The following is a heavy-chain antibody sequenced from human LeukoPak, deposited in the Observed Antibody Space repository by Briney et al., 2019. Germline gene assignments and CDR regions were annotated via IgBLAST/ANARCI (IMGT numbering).Heavy chain of an antibody. J-gene: IGHJ4*02. Sequence: SETLSLTCTVSGGSISSYYWSWIRQPPGKGLEWIGYIYYSGSTNYNPSLKSRVTISVDTSKNQFSLKLSSVTAADAAVYYCARGAAGYSYGWGQGTLVTVSS. D-gene: IGHD5-18*01. CDR1: GGSISSYY. V-gene: IGHV4-59*01. CDR3: ARGAAGYSYG. CDR2: IYYSGST.